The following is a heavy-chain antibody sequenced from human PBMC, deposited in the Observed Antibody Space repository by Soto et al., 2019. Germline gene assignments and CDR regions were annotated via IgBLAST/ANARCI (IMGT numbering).Heavy chain of an antibody. V-gene: IGHV3-23*01. CDR2: ISPSGGNT. CDR3: ARSGSHSYFHH. CDR1: GFTFSSYA. Sequence: EVQLLESGGGLIQPGGSLRLSCGASGFTFSSYAMNWVRQAPRKGLEWVSAISPSGGNTYYADSVKGRFTISRDNSNNTLSLQMTSLRDEDTAVYYCARSGSHSYFHHWGLGTLVTVSS. J-gene: IGHJ1*01. D-gene: IGHD3-10*01.